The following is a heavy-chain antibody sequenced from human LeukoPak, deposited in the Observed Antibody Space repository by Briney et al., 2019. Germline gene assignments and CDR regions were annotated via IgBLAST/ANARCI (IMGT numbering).Heavy chain of an antibody. CDR3: ARAPYSSSWYRYYYYMDV. Sequence: GGSLRLSCEASGFTFNNYAMHWVRQAPGKGLEWVSGISWDRGTTGYGDSVKGRFTISRDNAKNSLYLQMNSLRAEDTAVYYCARAPYSSSWYRYYYYMDVWGKGTTVTVSS. CDR2: ISWDRGTT. V-gene: IGHV3-9*01. CDR1: GFTFNNYA. J-gene: IGHJ6*03. D-gene: IGHD6-13*01.